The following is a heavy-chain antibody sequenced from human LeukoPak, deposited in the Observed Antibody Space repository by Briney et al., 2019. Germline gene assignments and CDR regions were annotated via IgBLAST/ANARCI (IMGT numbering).Heavy chain of an antibody. J-gene: IGHJ4*02. V-gene: IGHV3-30-3*01. CDR2: ISYDGSNK. CDR3: ARSAVASSMIGGY. CDR1: GFTFSSYA. Sequence: PGGSLRLSCAASGFTFSSYAMHWVRQAPGKGLEWVAVISYDGSNKYYADSVKGRFTISRDNSKSTLYLQMNSLRAEDTAVYYCARSAVASSMIGGYWGQGTLVTVSS. D-gene: IGHD6-19*01.